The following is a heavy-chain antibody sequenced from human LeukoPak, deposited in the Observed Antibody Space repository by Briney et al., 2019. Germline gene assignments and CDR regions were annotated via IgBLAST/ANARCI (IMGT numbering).Heavy chain of an antibody. D-gene: IGHD4-17*01. Sequence: SETPSLTCTVSGYSIKTSYHWAWVRQPPGKGLEWVATIHHSGDTFYNPSLKSRATISMDTSKNDFSLTLKSVTAADTAVYYCARDRFDYGEYEFDSWGQGALVTVSS. J-gene: IGHJ5*01. CDR3: ARDRFDYGEYEFDS. CDR2: IHHSGDT. V-gene: IGHV4-38-2*02. CDR1: GYSIKTSYH.